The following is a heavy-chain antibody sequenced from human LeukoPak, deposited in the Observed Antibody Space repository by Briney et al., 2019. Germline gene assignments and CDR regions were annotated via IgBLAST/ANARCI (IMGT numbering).Heavy chain of an antibody. J-gene: IGHJ6*03. D-gene: IGHD1-1*01. V-gene: IGHV1-8*03. CDR1: GYTFTSYD. CDR2: MNPNSGNT. Sequence: ASVKVSCKASGYTFTSYDINWVRQATGQGLEWMGWMNPNSGNTGYAQKFQGRVTITRNTSISTAYMELSSLRSEDTAVYYCARGGGTTTPHYYYYYYMDVWGKGTTVTVSS. CDR3: ARGGGTTTPHYYYYYYMDV.